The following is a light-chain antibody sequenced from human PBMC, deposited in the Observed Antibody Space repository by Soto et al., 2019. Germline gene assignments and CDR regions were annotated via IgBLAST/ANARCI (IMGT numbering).Light chain of an antibody. CDR3: ATWDDSLNAVV. V-gene: IGLV1-44*01. CDR1: NSNIGSNT. Sequence: QSVLTQPPSASGTPGQRVTISCSGSNSNIGSNTVNWYQQVPGTAPKLLIYNNYQRPSGVPDRFSGSQSGTSASLAISGLQSEDETDYYCATWDDSLNAVVFGGGTKVTVL. CDR2: NNY. J-gene: IGLJ2*01.